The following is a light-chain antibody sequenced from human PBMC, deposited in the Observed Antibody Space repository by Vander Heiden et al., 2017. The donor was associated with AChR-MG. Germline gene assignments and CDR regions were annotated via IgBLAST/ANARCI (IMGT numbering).Light chain of an antibody. J-gene: IGLJ2*01. Sequence: QSVLTQPPSVSGAPGQRVPTSCTRSSSDIGAGYYVHWYQQMPGPAPKLLIYGNSNRPSGVPDRFSGSKSGTTASLAITGLQAEDEADYYCQSYDSSLSVVVFGGGTKLTVL. CDR3: QSYDSSLSVVV. CDR1: SSDIGAGYY. V-gene: IGLV1-40*01. CDR2: GNS.